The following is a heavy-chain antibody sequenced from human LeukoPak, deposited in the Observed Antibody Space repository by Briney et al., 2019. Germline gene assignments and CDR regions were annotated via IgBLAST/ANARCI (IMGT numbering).Heavy chain of an antibody. CDR3: TRVRGSGSHIWSGAFDI. V-gene: IGHV1-69*13. CDR1: GGTFSSYA. Sequence: SVKVSCKASGGTFSSYAISWVRQAPGQGLEWMGGIIPIFGTANYAQKFQGRVTITADESTSTAYMELSSLRSEDTAVYYCTRVRGSGSHIWSGAFDIWGQGTMVTVSS. J-gene: IGHJ3*02. D-gene: IGHD3-10*01. CDR2: IIPIFGTA.